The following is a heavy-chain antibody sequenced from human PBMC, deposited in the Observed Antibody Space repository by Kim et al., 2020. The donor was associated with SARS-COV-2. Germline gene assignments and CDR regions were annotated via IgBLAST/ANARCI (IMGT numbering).Heavy chain of an antibody. CDR2: IYYSGST. J-gene: IGHJ5*02. CDR3: ARHSAPPNKHYYGSGSYYGP. CDR1: GGSISSYY. V-gene: IGHV4-59*08. D-gene: IGHD3-10*01. Sequence: SETLSLTCTVSGGSISSYYWSWIRQPPGKGLEWIGYIYYSGSTNYNPSLKSRVTISVDTSKNQFSLKLSSVTAADTAVYYCARHSAPPNKHYYGSGSYYGPWGQGTLVTVSS.